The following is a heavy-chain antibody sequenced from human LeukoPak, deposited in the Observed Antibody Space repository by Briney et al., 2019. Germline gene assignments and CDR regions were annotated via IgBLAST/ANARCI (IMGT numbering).Heavy chain of an antibody. CDR3: TTDPLYYDFWSDYYTSVY. D-gene: IGHD3-3*01. CDR2: IKSKTDGGTT. Sequence: GGSLRLSCAASGFTFRKAWMTWVREAPGKGLEWVGRIKSKTDGGTTDYAAPVKGRFTISRDDSKNTLYLQMNSLKTEDTAVYYCTTDPLYYDFWSDYYTSVYWGQGTLVTVSS. J-gene: IGHJ4*02. V-gene: IGHV3-15*01. CDR1: GFTFRKAW.